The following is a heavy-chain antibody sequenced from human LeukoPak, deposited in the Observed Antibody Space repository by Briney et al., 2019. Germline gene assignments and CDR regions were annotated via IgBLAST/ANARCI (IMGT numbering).Heavy chain of an antibody. J-gene: IGHJ6*03. CDR3: ARGYSYGYVDYYYYYMDV. Sequence: SETLSLTCTVSGGSISSYYWSWIRQPPGKGLEWIGYIYYSGSTNYNPSLKSRVTISVDTSKNQFSLKLSSMTAADTAVYYCARGYSYGYVDYYYYYMDVWGKGTTVTISS. V-gene: IGHV4-59*01. CDR1: GGSISSYY. CDR2: IYYSGST. D-gene: IGHD5-18*01.